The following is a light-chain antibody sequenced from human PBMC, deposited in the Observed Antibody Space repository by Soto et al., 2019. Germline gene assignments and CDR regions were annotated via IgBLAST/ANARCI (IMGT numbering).Light chain of an antibody. Sequence: DIQMTQSPSSLSASVGDRVSITCRASQYISTYLNWYQQEPGKAPKLLIYAASNLQSGVPSRFSGSGSGTEFTLTISSLQPEDFATYYCQQPYSTVRTFGQGTKVDIK. J-gene: IGKJ1*01. V-gene: IGKV1-39*01. CDR2: AAS. CDR1: QYISTY. CDR3: QQPYSTVRT.